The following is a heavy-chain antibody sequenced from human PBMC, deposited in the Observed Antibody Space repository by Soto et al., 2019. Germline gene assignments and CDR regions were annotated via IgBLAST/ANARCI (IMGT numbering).Heavy chain of an antibody. D-gene: IGHD2-15*01. CDR3: ARAYSARLPRRADYYFAMDV. CDR2: IGAADDP. V-gene: IGHV3-13*05. CDR1: GFTFSAYD. Sequence: PGGSLRLSCAASGFTFSAYDMHWVRQTTGKGLEWVSAIGAADDPYYLGSVKGRFTISRENAKNSLYLQMNSLRAEDTAVYYCARAYSARLPRRADYYFAMDVWGQGTTVTVSS. J-gene: IGHJ6*02.